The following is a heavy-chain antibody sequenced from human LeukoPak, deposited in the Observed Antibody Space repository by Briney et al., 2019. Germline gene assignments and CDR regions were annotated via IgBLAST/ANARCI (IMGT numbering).Heavy chain of an antibody. D-gene: IGHD5-24*01. CDR2: IYYSGST. CDR1: GGSISSYY. J-gene: IGHJ4*02. CDR3: ARGGKEMATITTFDY. Sequence: KPSETLSLTCTVSGGSISSYYWSWIRQPPGKGLEWIGYIYYSGSTNYNPSLKSRVTISVDTSKHPFSLKLSSVTAADTAVYYCARGGKEMATITTFDYWGQGTLVTVSS. V-gene: IGHV4-59*01.